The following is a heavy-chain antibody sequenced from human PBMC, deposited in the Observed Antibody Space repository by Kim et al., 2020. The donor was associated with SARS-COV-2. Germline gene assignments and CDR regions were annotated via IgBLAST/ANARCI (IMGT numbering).Heavy chain of an antibody. D-gene: IGHD3-3*01. CDR2: INNSGST. Sequence: SETLSLTCAVYGGSFSGYYWSWIRQPPGKGLEWIGEINNSGSTNYNPSLKSRVTISVDTSKNQFSLKLSSVTAADTAVYYCARGYRGITIFGVVTKGYYYYMDVWGKGTTVTVSS. CDR3: ARGYRGITIFGVVTKGYYYYMDV. CDR1: GGSFSGYY. J-gene: IGHJ6*03. V-gene: IGHV4-34*01.